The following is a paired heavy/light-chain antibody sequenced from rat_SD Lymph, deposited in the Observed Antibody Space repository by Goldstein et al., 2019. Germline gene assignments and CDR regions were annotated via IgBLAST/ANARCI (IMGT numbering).Light chain of an antibody. Sequence: IQMTQSPSLLSASVGDRVTLSCKAGQNINNYLAWYQQKLGEAPKLLIYNANSLQTGIPSRFSGSGSGTDYTLTISSLQPEDVATYFCQQYNSWWTFGGGTKLELK. V-gene: IGKV22S2*01. CDR3: QQYNSWWT. CDR1: QNINNY. CDR2: NAN. J-gene: IGKJ1*01.
Heavy chain of an antibody. CDR1: GFTFSSYN. J-gene: IGHJ2*01. D-gene: IGHD1-1*01. CDR2: IYYDSSNK. V-gene: IGHV5-50*01. CDR3: AKYPYYYSGPSDY. Sequence: EVQLVESGGGLVQPGSSLKLSCVASGFTFSSYNMHWIRQAPKKGLEWIALIYYDSSNKYYADSVKGRFTISRDNSKNTLYLEMNSLRSEDTAMYYCAKYPYYYSGPSDYWGQGVMVTVSS.